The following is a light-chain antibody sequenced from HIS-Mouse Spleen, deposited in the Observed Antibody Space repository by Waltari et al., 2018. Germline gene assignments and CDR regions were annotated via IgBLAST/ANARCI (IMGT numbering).Light chain of an antibody. CDR1: QSVSSN. V-gene: IGKV3-15*01. Sequence: EIVMTQSPATLSVSPGERATLSCRASQSVSSNLAWYQQKPGQAPRLLIYGASTMATGIPGRCSGSGSRTEFTLTISSMQSEDFAVYYCQQYNNWWTFGQGTKVEIK. J-gene: IGKJ1*01. CDR2: GAS. CDR3: QQYNNWWT.